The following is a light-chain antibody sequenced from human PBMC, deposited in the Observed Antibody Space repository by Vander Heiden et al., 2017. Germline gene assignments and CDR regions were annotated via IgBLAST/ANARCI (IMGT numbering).Light chain of an antibody. CDR2: DDN. V-gene: IGLV1-44*01. CDR3: AAWTDSLNAYV. Sequence: QSVLTQPPSASGTPGQRVTISCYGSSSSIGSDTVHWYQQLPGTAPKLLIYDDNQRASGVPDRFSGSKSGTSASLAISGLQSEDEADYYCAAWTDSLNAYVFGTGTEVTVL. J-gene: IGLJ1*01. CDR1: SSSIGSDT.